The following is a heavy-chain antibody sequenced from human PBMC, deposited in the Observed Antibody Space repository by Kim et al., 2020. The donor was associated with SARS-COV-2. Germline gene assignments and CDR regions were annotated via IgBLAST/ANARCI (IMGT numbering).Heavy chain of an antibody. D-gene: IGHD5-12*01. CDR1: GFTFSVYG. V-gene: IGHV3-30*18. Sequence: GGSLRLSCSTSGFTFSVYGMHWVRQAPGKGLEWVALISYDGYNTFYADSVKGRFTISRHDSKSTVDLQMNSLRADDTAVYYCAKPRMWSGYGYDYYYGLDVWGPGTTVIVSS. CDR2: ISYDGYNT. J-gene: IGHJ6*02. CDR3: AKPRMWSGYGYDYYYGLDV.